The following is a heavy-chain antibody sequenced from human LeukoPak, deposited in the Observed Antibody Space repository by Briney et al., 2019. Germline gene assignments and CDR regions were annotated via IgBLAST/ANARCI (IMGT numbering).Heavy chain of an antibody. V-gene: IGHV3-13*04. D-gene: IGHD3-22*01. CDR1: GFTFSSYD. Sequence: PGGSLRLSCAASGFTFSSYDMHWVRQATGKGLEWVSAIGTAGDTYYPGSVKGRFTISRENAKNSLYLQMNSLRAGGTAVYYCAREVYDSSGYPPPPNYGMDVWGQGTTVTVSS. CDR3: AREVYDSSGYPPPPNYGMDV. J-gene: IGHJ6*02. CDR2: IGTAGDT.